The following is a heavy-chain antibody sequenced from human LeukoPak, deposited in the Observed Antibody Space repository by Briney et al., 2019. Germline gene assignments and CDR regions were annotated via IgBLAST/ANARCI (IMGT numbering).Heavy chain of an antibody. CDR2: ISGTGTGGGT. V-gene: IGHV3-23*01. Sequence: GGSLRLSCAASGFTFSSYAMSWVRQAPGKGLEWVSVISGTGTGGGTYYADSVKGRFTISRDNSRNRLYLQMNSLRAEDTAVYYCAKDSHYSGSYSGYWGQGTLVTVSS. CDR3: AKDSHYSGSYSGY. D-gene: IGHD1-26*01. CDR1: GFTFSSYA. J-gene: IGHJ4*02.